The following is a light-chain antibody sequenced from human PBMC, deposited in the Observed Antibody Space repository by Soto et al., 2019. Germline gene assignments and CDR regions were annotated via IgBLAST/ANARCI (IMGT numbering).Light chain of an antibody. Sequence: DIQLTQSPSSLSASVGDRFTITCRASQAISSYLAWYQQKPGKVPELLIYATSTLQSGAPSRFSGSGSGTDFTLTISSLQPEDVATYYCHKYNHAPTFGGGTKVEI. CDR3: HKYNHAPT. V-gene: IGKV1-27*01. CDR2: ATS. J-gene: IGKJ4*01. CDR1: QAISSY.